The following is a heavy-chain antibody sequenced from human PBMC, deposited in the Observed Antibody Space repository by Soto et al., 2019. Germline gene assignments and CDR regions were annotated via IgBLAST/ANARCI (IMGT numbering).Heavy chain of an antibody. CDR1: CGSFSGYY. CDR2: INHGGST. CDR3: ARDPPTEPLNSYDSRGPPDY. D-gene: IGHD3-22*01. V-gene: IGHV4-34*01. Sequence: SETLSLTFAVYCGSFSGYYWSWIRQPPGKGLEWIGEINHGGSTKYNPSLKSRVTISVDTSKNEFSLKLGSVTAADTAAYYCARDPPTEPLNSYDSRGPPDYWGQGTLVTVSS. J-gene: IGHJ4*02.